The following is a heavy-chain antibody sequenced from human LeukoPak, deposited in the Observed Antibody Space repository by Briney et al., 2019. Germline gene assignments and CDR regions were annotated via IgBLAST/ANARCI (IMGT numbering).Heavy chain of an antibody. CDR1: GFMFSRFG. D-gene: IGHD3-16*01. CDR3: GGDPNGDYVGAFEF. V-gene: IGHV3-23*01. Sequence: RPGGSVRLSCVGSGFMFSRFGLIWVRQAPGKGLEWVSGIHGNGETTYYGDSVKGRFTISRDNSKSTLYLQMNSLRVEDTAEYFCGGDPNGDYVGAFEFWGQGTKVAVSS. CDR2: IHGNGETT. J-gene: IGHJ3*01.